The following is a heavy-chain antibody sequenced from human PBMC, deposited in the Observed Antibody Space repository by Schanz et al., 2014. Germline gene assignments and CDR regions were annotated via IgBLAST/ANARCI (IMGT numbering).Heavy chain of an antibody. CDR1: GLIFSNYV. CDR3: AKSQGSSFDS. D-gene: IGHD6-13*01. CDR2: IGTSGGT. V-gene: IGHV3-23*01. J-gene: IGHJ4*02. Sequence: DVHLLESGGGLVQPGGSLRLSCAASGLIFSNYVMSWVRQAPGKGLEWVSTIGTSGGTNYAESVKGRFTISSDNSKSTLYLQMSSLRAEDTAVYYCAKSQGSSFDSWGQGTLVTVSS.